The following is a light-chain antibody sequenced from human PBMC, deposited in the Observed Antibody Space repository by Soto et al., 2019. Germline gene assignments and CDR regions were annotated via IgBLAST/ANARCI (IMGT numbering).Light chain of an antibody. Sequence: EIVLTQSPGTLSLSPGERATLSCRASQSVSNNYLAWYQQKPGQAPRLLIYGASNRATGIPDRFSGSGSGTDFTLTISSLEPEDFAVYYCQQRDYWRVTFGQGTRLEIK. CDR1: QSVSNNY. V-gene: IGKV3D-20*02. CDR2: GAS. CDR3: QQRDYWRVT. J-gene: IGKJ5*01.